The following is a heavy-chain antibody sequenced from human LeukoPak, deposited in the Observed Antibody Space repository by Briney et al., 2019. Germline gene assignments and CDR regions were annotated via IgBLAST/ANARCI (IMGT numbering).Heavy chain of an antibody. V-gene: IGHV4-34*01. CDR1: GGSFSGYY. J-gene: IGHJ5*02. CDR3: ARTLGWFDP. Sequence: SETLSLTCAVYGGSFSGYYWSWIRQPPGKGLEWIGEINHSGSTNYNPSLKSRVTISVDTSKNQFSLKLSSVTAADTAVYYCARTLGWFDPWGQGTLVTVSS. CDR2: INHSGST.